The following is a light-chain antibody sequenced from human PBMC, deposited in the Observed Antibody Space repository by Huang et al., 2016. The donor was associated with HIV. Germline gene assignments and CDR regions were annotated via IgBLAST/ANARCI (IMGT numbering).Light chain of an antibody. CDR3: QKYNSAPYT. J-gene: IGKJ2*01. Sequence: DIQMTQSPSSLSTSVGDRVTITCRASQGAGNSLAWYQQKPGKVPKLLIYAAFTLRSGVPSRFSGSGSGTEFTLTISGLQPEDVATYYCQKYNSAPYTFGQGTRLDIK. CDR2: AAF. V-gene: IGKV1-27*01. CDR1: QGAGNS.